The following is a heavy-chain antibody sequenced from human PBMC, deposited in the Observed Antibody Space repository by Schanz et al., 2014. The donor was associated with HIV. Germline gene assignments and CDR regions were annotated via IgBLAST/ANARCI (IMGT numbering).Heavy chain of an antibody. CDR1: GYTFTSYY. J-gene: IGHJ4*02. CDR2: ISAYNGNT. Sequence: QVQLVQSGAEVKKPGASVKVSCKASGYTFTSYYMHWVRQAPGQGLEWMGWISAYNGNTNYAPKFQGRVTMTRDTSTSTAYMELRSLRSDDTAVYFCARVTMIRGNMFFDYWGQGTLVTVSS. V-gene: IGHV1-18*04. CDR3: ARVTMIRGNMFFDY. D-gene: IGHD3-10*01.